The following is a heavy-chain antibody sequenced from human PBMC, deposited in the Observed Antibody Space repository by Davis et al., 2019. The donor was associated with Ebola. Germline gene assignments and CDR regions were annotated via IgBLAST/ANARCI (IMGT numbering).Heavy chain of an antibody. J-gene: IGHJ2*01. D-gene: IGHD5-24*01. CDR3: AKAGAGISDGYDYTLGAVYFDL. V-gene: IGHV3-30*02. CDR2: VRSHGSDD. CDR1: GFTFNIFD. Sequence: PGGSLRLSCAASGFTFNIFDMHWVRQAPGRGLEWVAFVRSHGSDDHYADSVKGRFTISRDNSKNTLYLQMNSLRAEDTAVYYCAKAGAGISDGYDYTLGAVYFDLWGRGTLVTVSS.